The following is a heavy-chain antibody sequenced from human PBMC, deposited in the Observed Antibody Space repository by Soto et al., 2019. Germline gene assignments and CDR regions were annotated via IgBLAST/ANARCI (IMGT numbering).Heavy chain of an antibody. CDR2: ISGSGVRT. Sequence: EVQLLESGGGLVQPGGSLRLSCAASGFTFSSYAMSWVRQAPGKGLEWVSAISGSGVRTSYADSVKGRFTISRDNSKNTLYLQMNSLRAEDTAVYYCAKAPSTMVTELFDYWGQGTLVTVSS. V-gene: IGHV3-23*01. CDR3: AKAPSTMVTELFDY. D-gene: IGHD5-18*01. CDR1: GFTFSSYA. J-gene: IGHJ4*02.